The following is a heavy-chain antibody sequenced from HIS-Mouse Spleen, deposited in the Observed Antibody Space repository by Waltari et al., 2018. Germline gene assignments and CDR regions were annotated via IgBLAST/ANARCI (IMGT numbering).Heavy chain of an antibody. Sequence: QLQLQESGPGLVTPSATLSLTCTVSGGSISRSSYYWGWIRQPPGKGLEWIGSIYYSGSTYYNPSLKSRVTISVDTSKNQFSLKLSSVTAADTAVYYCAREIPYSSSWYDWYFDLWGRGTLVTVSS. V-gene: IGHV4-39*07. CDR2: IYYSGST. J-gene: IGHJ2*01. D-gene: IGHD6-13*01. CDR3: AREIPYSSSWYDWYFDL. CDR1: GGSISRSSYY.